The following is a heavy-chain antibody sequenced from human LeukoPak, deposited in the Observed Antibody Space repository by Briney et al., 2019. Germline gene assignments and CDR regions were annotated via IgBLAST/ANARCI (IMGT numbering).Heavy chain of an antibody. CDR3: GRGGDCSSTSCYRVGGAFDI. V-gene: IGHV3-11*06. CDR1: GFTFSDYY. CDR2: ISSSSSYT. J-gene: IGHJ3*02. Sequence: GGSLRLSCAASGFTFSDYYMSWIRQAPGKGLEWVSYISSSSSYTNYADSVKGRFTISRDNAKNSLYLQMNSLRAEDTAVYYCGRGGDCSSTSCYRVGGAFDIWGQGTMVTVSS. D-gene: IGHD2-2*01.